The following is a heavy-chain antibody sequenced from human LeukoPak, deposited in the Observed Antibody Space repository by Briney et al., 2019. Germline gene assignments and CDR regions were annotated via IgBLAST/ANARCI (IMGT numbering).Heavy chain of an antibody. CDR3: AKDPGGDSYGEGFDY. CDR1: GFTFSSYS. Sequence: PGGSLRLSCAASGFTFSSYSIHWVRQAPGKGLEWVAVISYDGSNKYYADSVKGRFTISRDNSKNTLYLQMNSLRAEDTAVYYCAKDPGGDSYGEGFDYWGQGTLVTVSS. CDR2: ISYDGSNK. D-gene: IGHD5-18*01. J-gene: IGHJ4*02. V-gene: IGHV3-30*04.